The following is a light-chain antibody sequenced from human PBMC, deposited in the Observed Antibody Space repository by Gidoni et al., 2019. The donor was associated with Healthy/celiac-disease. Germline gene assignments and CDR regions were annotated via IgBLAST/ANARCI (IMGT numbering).Light chain of an antibody. J-gene: IGKJ2*02. CDR3: QQSYSTPRT. CDR1: QSISNY. Sequence: DIQMTQSPSSLSASVGDRVTITCRASQSISNYLNWYQQKPGKAPKLLIYAASSLQSGVQSRFIGSGSGTDFTLTIISLQPEDLATYYCQQSYSTPRTFGQGTKLEIK. CDR2: AAS. V-gene: IGKV1-39*01.